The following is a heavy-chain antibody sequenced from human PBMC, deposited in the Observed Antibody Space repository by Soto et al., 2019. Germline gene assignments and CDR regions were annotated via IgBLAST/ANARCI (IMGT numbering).Heavy chain of an antibody. V-gene: IGHV4-34*01. CDR1: GGSFSGYY. CDR2: INHSGST. Sequence: SETLSLTCAVYGGSFSGYYWSWIRQPPGKGLEWIGEINHSGSTNYNPSLKSRVTISVDTSKNQFSLKLSSVTAADTAVYYCARTSRLPPYYFDYWGQGTLVTVSS. D-gene: IGHD6-6*01. J-gene: IGHJ4*02. CDR3: ARTSRLPPYYFDY.